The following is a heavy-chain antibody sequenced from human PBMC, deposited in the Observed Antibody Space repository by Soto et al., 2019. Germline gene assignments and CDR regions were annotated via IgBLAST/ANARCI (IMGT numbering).Heavy chain of an antibody. CDR2: IYYSGSA. D-gene: IGHD3-10*01. CDR3: ARRGVSGPVDY. CDR1: GGSISSSSYY. J-gene: IGHJ4*02. Sequence: QLQLQESGPGLVKPSETLSLTCTVSGGSISSSSYYWGWIRQPPGKGLEWIGNIYYSGSAYYNPSPKRRVTISVDMSKNNFSLKLSSVTAADTAVYYCARRGVSGPVDYWGQGTLVTVSS. V-gene: IGHV4-39*02.